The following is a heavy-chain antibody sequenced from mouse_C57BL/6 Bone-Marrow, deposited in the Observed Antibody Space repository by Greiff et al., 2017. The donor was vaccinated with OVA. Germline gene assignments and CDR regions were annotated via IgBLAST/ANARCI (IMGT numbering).Heavy chain of an antibody. Sequence: QVQLQQSGAELVRPGSSVKLSCKASGYTFTSYWMHWVKQRPIQGLEWIGNIDPSDSETHYNQKFKDKATLTVDKSSSTAYMQLSSLTSEDSAVYYCARKDDGYYFDCWGKGTTLTVSS. CDR3: ARKDDGYYFDC. V-gene: IGHV1-52*01. J-gene: IGHJ2*01. D-gene: IGHD2-3*01. CDR1: GYTFTSYW. CDR2: IDPSDSET.